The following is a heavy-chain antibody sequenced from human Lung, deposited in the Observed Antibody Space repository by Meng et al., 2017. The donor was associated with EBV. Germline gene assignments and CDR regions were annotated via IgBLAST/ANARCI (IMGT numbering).Heavy chain of an antibody. Sequence: QGQLQQSGSGLVKPSPTLSLTCVISGDSVSSSMAAWTWIRQSPSRGLEWLGRTYYRSKWYNDYAVFVKSRITINPDTSKNQFSLQLNSVTPEDTAVYYCARGATSVFDLWGRGTLVTVSS. CDR1: GDSVSSSMAA. V-gene: IGHV6-1*01. CDR2: TYYRSKWYN. CDR3: ARGATSVFDL. J-gene: IGHJ2*01.